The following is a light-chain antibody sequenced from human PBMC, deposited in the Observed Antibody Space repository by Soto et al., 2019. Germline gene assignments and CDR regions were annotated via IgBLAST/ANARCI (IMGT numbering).Light chain of an antibody. CDR2: DAS. CDR1: QDISDF. V-gene: IGKV1-27*01. CDR3: QEYHSLLYT. Sequence: DIQMTQSPSSLSASVGDRVTITCRASQDISDFLAWYQQRPGKIPNLLVYDASTVQSGVPTRFSGSGSGTHFTLTISSLQPEDVASYYCQEYHSLLYTFGQGTKVEIK. J-gene: IGKJ2*01.